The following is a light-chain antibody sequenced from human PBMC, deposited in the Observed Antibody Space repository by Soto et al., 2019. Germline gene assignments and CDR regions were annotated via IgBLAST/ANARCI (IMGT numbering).Light chain of an antibody. CDR1: QSVSSH. J-gene: IGKJ5*01. V-gene: IGKV3-11*01. Sequence: EIVLTQSPATLSLSPGERATLSCRATQSVSSHLAWYQQKPAQAPRPLIYDASNRATGIPARFSGSGSGTDFTLTISSLEPEDFAVYYCQQRSNWPITFGQGTRLEIK. CDR3: QQRSNWPIT. CDR2: DAS.